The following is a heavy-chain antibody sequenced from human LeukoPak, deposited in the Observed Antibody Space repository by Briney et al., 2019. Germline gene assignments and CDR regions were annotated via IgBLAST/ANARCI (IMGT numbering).Heavy chain of an antibody. CDR3: ARVGGDGLGYFDY. D-gene: IGHD4-17*01. V-gene: IGHV1-46*01. J-gene: IGHJ4*02. Sequence: ASVKVSCKASGYTFTSYYMHWVRQAPGQGLEWMGIINPSGGSTSHAQKFQGRVTMTRDMSTSTVYMELSSLRSEDTAVYYCARVGGDGLGYFDYWGQGTLVTVSS. CDR2: INPSGGST. CDR1: GYTFTSYY.